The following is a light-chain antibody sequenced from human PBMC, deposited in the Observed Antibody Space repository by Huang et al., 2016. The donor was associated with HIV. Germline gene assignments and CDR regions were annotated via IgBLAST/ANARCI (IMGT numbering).Light chain of an antibody. Sequence: AIQMTQSPSSLSASVGYKVTITCRASQGIRNDLGWYQQKPGKAPKLLIYAASSLQSGVPSRFSGSGSGTDFTLTINSLQPEDFATYYCLQDYNYPWTFGQGTKVEIK. J-gene: IGKJ1*01. CDR2: AAS. CDR1: QGIRND. CDR3: LQDYNYPWT. V-gene: IGKV1-6*01.